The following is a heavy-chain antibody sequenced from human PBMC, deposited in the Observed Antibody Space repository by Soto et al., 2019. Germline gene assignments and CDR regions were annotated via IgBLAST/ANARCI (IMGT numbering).Heavy chain of an antibody. V-gene: IGHV4-34*01. Sequence: SETLSLTCAVYGGSFSGYYWSWIRQPPGKGLEWIGEINHSGSTNYNPSLKSRVTISVDTSKNQFSLKLSSVTAADTAVYYCARGPRVTARYWFDPWGQGTLVPVSS. CDR2: INHSGST. D-gene: IGHD2-21*02. CDR1: GGSFSGYY. J-gene: IGHJ5*02. CDR3: ARGPRVTARYWFDP.